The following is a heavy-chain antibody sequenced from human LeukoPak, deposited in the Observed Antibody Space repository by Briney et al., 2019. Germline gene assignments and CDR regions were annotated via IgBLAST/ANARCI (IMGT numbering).Heavy chain of an antibody. V-gene: IGHV4-59*08. CDR2: IYYSGST. J-gene: IGHJ3*02. CDR3: ARWVSGLTVFRDAFDI. Sequence: SETLSLTCTVSGGSISSYYWSWIRQPPGKGLEWIGYIYYSGSTNYNPSLKSRVTISVDTSKNQFSLKLSSVTAADTAVYYCARWVSGLTVFRDAFDIWGQGTMVTVSS. D-gene: IGHD3-10*01. CDR1: GGSISSYY.